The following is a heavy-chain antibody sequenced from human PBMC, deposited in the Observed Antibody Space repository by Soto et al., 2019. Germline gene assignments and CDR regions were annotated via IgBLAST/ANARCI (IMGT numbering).Heavy chain of an antibody. CDR1: GGSISSSTYY. CDR3: ARHSSGSISSWLPV. J-gene: IGHJ3*01. CDR2: IYYSGRT. V-gene: IGHV4-39*01. D-gene: IGHD6-13*01. Sequence: SETLSLTCTVSGGSISSSTYYWGWIRQPPGKGLEWIASIYYSGRTHYNPSLESRVTISVDTSKNQFSLRLSSVTAADTAVYYCARHSSGSISSWLPVWGQGTMVTVSS.